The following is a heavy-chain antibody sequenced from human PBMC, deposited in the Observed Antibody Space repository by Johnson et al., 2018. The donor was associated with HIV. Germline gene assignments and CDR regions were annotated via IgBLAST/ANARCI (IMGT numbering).Heavy chain of an antibody. CDR1: GFTVSSNY. J-gene: IGHJ3*02. CDR3: ARDASWDDAFDI. D-gene: IGHD2-2*01. V-gene: IGHV3-66*02. Sequence: VQLVESGGGLVQPGGSLRLSCAASGFTVSSNYMSWVRQAPGKGLEWVSVIYSGGSTYYADSVKGRFTISRNNSKNTLYLQMNSLRAEDTAVYYCARDASWDDAFDIWGQGTMVTVSS. CDR2: IYSGGST.